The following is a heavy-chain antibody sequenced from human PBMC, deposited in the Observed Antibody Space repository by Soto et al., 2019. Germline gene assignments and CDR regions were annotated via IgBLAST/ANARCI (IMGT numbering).Heavy chain of an antibody. V-gene: IGHV1-18*01. CDR2: ISAYNGNT. CDR3: ARDGLNCSGGRCFGVPMDV. D-gene: IGHD2-15*01. J-gene: IGHJ6*03. CDR1: GYTFTSYG. Sequence: ASVKVSCKASGYTFTSYGISWVRQAPGQGLEWMGWISAYNGNTNYAQKLQGRVTMTTDTSTSTAYMELRSLRDEDTAVYYCARDGLNCSGGRCFGVPMDVWGKGTTVTVSS.